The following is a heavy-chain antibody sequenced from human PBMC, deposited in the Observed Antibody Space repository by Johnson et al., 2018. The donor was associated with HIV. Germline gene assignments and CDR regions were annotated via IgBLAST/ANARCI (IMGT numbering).Heavy chain of an antibody. CDR3: AKGGIATRFFDI. J-gene: IGHJ3*02. D-gene: IGHD6-6*01. Sequence: QVQLVESGGGVVQPGRSLRLSCAASGFTFSTYGMHWVRQAPGKGLEWVAVITYDGSNQYYGDSVKGRFTISRDNSKNTLYLKMNSLRAEDTALYYCAKGGIATRFFDIWGQGTMVTVSS. CDR2: ITYDGSNQ. CDR1: GFTFSTYG. V-gene: IGHV3-30*18.